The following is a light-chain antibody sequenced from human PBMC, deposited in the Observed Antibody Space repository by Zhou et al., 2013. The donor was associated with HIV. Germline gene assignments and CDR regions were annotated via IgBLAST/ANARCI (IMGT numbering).Light chain of an antibody. V-gene: IGKV1-9*01. J-gene: IGKJ4*01. CDR2: AAS. CDR1: QGISSY. CDR3: QQINAYPRT. Sequence: DIQLTQSPSFLSASVGDRVAITCRASQGISSYVAWYQQKPGKAPNLLIYAASTLQSGVPSRFSGSGSGTEFTLTISSLQPEDFATYYCQQINAYPRTFGGGTKVEI.